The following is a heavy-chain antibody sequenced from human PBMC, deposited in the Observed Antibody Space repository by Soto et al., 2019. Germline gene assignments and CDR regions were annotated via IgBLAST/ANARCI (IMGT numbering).Heavy chain of an antibody. CDR3: ARETRTVRGVINDYYYGMDV. CDR2: IIPILGIA. J-gene: IGHJ6*02. D-gene: IGHD3-10*01. V-gene: IGHV1-69*08. CDR1: GGTFSSYT. Sequence: QVQLVQSGAEVKKPGSSVKVSCKASGGTFSSYTISWVRQAPGRGLEWMGRIIPILGIANYAQKFQGRVTITADKSTSTAYMELSSLRSEDTAVYYCARETRTVRGVINDYYYGMDVWGQGTTVTVSS.